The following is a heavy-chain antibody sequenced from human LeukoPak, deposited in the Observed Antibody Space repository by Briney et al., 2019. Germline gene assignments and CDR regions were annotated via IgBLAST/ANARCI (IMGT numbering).Heavy chain of an antibody. J-gene: IGHJ6*02. D-gene: IGHD3-22*01. V-gene: IGHV3-74*01. CDR3: ASLDSSGYYYDYYYYYGMDV. CDR1: GFTFSSYW. CDR2: INSDGSST. Sequence: PGGSLRLSCAASGFTFSSYWMRWVRQAPGKGLVWVSRINSDGSSTSYADSVKGRFTISRDNAKNTLYLQMNSLRAEDTAVYYCASLDSSGYYYDYYYYYGMDVWGQGTTVTVSS.